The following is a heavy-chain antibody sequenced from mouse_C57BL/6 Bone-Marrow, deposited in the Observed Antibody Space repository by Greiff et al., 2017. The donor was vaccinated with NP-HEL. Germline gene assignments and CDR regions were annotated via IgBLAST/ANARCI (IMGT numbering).Heavy chain of an antibody. D-gene: IGHD1-1*01. V-gene: IGHV2-9-1*01. Sequence: VKLVESGPGLVASSQSLSITCTVSGFSLTSYAISWVRQPPGKGLEWLGVIWTGGGTNYNSALKSRLSISKDNSKSQVFLKMNSLQTDDTARYYCASGSSWFAYWGQGTLVTVSA. CDR1: GFSLTSYA. J-gene: IGHJ3*01. CDR3: ASGSSWFAY. CDR2: IWTGGGT.